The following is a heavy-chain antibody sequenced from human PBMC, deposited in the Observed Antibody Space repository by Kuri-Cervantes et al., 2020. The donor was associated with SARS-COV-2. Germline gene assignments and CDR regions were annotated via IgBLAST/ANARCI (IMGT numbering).Heavy chain of an antibody. CDR1: GGTFSSYA. V-gene: IGHV1-69*13. J-gene: IGHJ3*02. D-gene: IGHD3-3*01. CDR3: ARSYDFWSGPSGSAFDI. Sequence: SVKVSCKASGGTFSSYAISWVRQAPGQGLEWMGRIIPIFGTANYAQKFQGRVTITADESTSTAYMELSSLRSEDTAVYYRARSYDFWSGPSGSAFDIWGQGTMVTVSS. CDR2: IIPIFGTA.